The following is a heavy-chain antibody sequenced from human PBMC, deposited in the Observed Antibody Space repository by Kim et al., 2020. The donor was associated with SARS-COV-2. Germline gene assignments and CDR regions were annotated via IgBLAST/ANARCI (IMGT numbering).Heavy chain of an antibody. D-gene: IGHD2-15*01. V-gene: IGHV4-31*03. CDR3: ARDCSGGSCYPDPFDI. Sequence: SETLSLTCTVSGGSISGRVYYWSWIRQLPGKGLEWIGYIFPSGSTSYNPSLKSRVTISLDMSKNQFSLMLISVTAADTAMYYCARDCSGGSCYPDPFDIWGQGTMVTVSS. CDR2: IFPSGST. CDR1: GGSISGRVYY. J-gene: IGHJ3*02.